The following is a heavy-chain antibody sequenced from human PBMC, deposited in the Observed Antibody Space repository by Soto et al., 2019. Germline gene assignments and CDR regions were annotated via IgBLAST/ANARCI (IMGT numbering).Heavy chain of an antibody. V-gene: IGHV4-34*01. CDR2: ITNRGSK. J-gene: IGHJ5*01. CDR3: ARGGTTIAKRWCES. Sequence: ETLPLSGAVVGGLFSDSYRRWIGPSPGKGLEWIGEITNRGSKYYNPSLQSRVTIAGDTSKNQFSLEVPSVTAGDTAVYFSARGGTTIAKRWCESWGRGTLGIVSS. D-gene: IGHD3-9*01. CDR1: GGLFSDSY.